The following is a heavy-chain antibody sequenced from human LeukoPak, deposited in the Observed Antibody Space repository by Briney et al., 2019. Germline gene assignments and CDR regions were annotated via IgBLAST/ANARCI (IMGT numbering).Heavy chain of an antibody. D-gene: IGHD4-17*01. Sequence: SETLSLTCTVSGGSVSSGSYYWSWTRQPPGKGLEWIGYIYYTGSTNYNPSLKSRVTISVDTSKNQFSLNLSSVTASDTAVYYCARVTVTTPVDYWGQGTLVTVSS. J-gene: IGHJ4*02. CDR3: ARVTVTTPVDY. CDR2: IYYTGST. CDR1: GGSVSSGSYY. V-gene: IGHV4-61*01.